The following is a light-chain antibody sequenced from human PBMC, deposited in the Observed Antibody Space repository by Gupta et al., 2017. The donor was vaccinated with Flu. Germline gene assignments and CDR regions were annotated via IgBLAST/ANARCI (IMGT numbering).Light chain of an antibody. CDR3: QQYYSTPPYT. CDR2: WAS. CDR1: QSVLYYSNNKNY. V-gene: IGKV4-1*01. Sequence: DIVMTQSPDSLAVSLGERATINCKSSQSVLYYSNNKNYLAWYQQKPGQSPRLLIYWASTRQSGVPDRFSGSGSGTDFTLTISSLQAEDVAVYYCQQYYSTPPYTFGQGTKLELK. J-gene: IGKJ2*01.